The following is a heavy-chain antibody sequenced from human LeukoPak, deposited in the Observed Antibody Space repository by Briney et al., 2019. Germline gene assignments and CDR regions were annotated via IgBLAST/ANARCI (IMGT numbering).Heavy chain of an antibody. Sequence: ASVTVSCKASGYTFTGYYMHWVRQAPGQGLEWMGRINPNSGGTNYAQKFQGRVTMTRDTSISTAYMELSRLRSDDTAVYYCARVASGLLSSNGLVFDYWGQGTLVTVSS. D-gene: IGHD1-26*01. CDR1: GYTFTGYY. CDR2: INPNSGGT. J-gene: IGHJ4*02. CDR3: ARVASGLLSSNGLVFDY. V-gene: IGHV1-2*06.